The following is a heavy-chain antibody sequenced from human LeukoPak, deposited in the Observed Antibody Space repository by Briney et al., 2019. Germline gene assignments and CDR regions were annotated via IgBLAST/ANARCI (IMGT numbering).Heavy chain of an antibody. V-gene: IGHV4-59*01. J-gene: IGHJ3*02. D-gene: IGHD3-9*01. CDR2: IYYSGST. CDR3: ARVSGYWAFDI. CDR1: GGSISSYY. Sequence: PSETLSLTCTVSGGSISSYYWSWIRQPPGKGLEWIGYIYYSGSTNYNPSLKSRVTISVDTSKNQFSLKLSSVTAADTAVYYCARVSGYWAFDIWGQGTMVTVSS.